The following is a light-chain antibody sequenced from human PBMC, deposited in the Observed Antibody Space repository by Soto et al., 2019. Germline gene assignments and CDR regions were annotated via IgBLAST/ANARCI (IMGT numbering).Light chain of an antibody. CDR2: AAS. V-gene: IGKV1-27*01. CDR3: QQYYNLPIT. J-gene: IGKJ5*01. Sequence: IQLTQSPSSLSASVGDRVTITCRASQGISNYLAWYQQKPGKVPKLLIYAASTLETGVPSRFSGSGSGTDFTVTISSLRPEDFATYSCQQYYNLPITFGQGTRPEIK. CDR1: QGISNY.